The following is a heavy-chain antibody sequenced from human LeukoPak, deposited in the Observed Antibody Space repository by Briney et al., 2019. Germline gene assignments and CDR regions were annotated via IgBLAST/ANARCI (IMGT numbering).Heavy chain of an antibody. CDR3: ARGAPGY. V-gene: IGHV4-34*01. CDR2: INHSGST. J-gene: IGHJ4*02. CDR1: GGSFSGYY. Sequence: SETLSLTCAVYGGSFSGYYWSWIRQPPGKGLEWIGEINHSGSTNYNPSLKSRATISVDTSKNQFSLKLTSVTAADTAVYYCARGAPGYWGQGTLVTVSS.